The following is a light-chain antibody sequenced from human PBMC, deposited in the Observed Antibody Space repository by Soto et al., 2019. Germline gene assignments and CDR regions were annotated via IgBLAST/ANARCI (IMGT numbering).Light chain of an antibody. J-gene: IGLJ2*01. CDR1: SSNIGAGYD. V-gene: IGLV1-40*01. Sequence: QSVLTQPPSVSGAPGQRVTISCTGSSSNIGAGYDVHWYQQLPGTAPKLLIYGNSNRPSGVPDRFSGSKSGTSASLAITGLQDEDEADYYCQSYDSSLSGVVFGGWTKLTV. CDR3: QSYDSSLSGVV. CDR2: GNS.